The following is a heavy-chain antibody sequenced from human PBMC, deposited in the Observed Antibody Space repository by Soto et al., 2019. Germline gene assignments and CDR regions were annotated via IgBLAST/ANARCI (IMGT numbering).Heavy chain of an antibody. CDR2: ISSSSSYI. CDR3: ARDCHDCIIGVEYYYYYYYYMDV. Sequence: GGSLRLSCAASGFTFSSYSMNWVRQAPGKGLEWVSSISSSSSYIYYADSVKGRFTISRDNAKNSLYLQMNSLRAEDTAVYYCARDCHDCIIGVEYYYYYYYYMDVWGKGTTVTVSS. V-gene: IGHV3-21*01. J-gene: IGHJ6*03. CDR1: GFTFSSYS. D-gene: IGHD3-3*01.